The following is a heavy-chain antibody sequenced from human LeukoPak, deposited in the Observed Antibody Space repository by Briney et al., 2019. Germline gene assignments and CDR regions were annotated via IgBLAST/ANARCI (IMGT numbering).Heavy chain of an antibody. CDR2: ISSSSNYI. J-gene: IGHJ5*02. D-gene: IGHD6-19*01. Sequence: GGSLRLSCAASGFTFSSYEMNWVRQAPGKGLEWVSYISSSSNYIYYADSVKGRFTISRDNAKNSLYLQMNSLRAEDTAVYYCARDPSSGWYLKGWFDPWGQGTLVTVSS. V-gene: IGHV3-21*05. CDR1: GFTFSSYE. CDR3: ARDPSSGWYLKGWFDP.